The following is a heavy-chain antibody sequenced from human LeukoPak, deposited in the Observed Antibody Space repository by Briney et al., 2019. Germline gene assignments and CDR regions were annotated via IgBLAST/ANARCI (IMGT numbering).Heavy chain of an antibody. CDR3: TRGCTSTSCYCY. V-gene: IGHV3-49*04. J-gene: IGHJ4*02. CDR2: IRSKAYGGTT. Sequence: PGGSLRLSCAATGFIFSNYAMSWVRQAPGKGLEWVGFIRSKAYGGTTEYAASVKGRFTISRDDSKSIAYLQMNSLKTEDTAVYYCTRGCTSTSCYCYWGQGTLVTVSS. D-gene: IGHD2-2*01. CDR1: GFIFSNYA.